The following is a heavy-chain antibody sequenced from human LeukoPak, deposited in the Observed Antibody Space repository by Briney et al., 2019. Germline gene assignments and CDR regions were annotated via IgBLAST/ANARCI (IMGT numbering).Heavy chain of an antibody. D-gene: IGHD3-22*01. CDR3: ARDDDTMIVGIDP. CDR2: INPNSGGT. CDR1: GYTFTGYY. V-gene: IGHV1-2*02. J-gene: IGHJ5*02. Sequence: ASVKVSCKASGYTFTGYYMHWVRQAPGQGLEWMGWINPNSGGTNYAQKFQGRVTMTRDTSISTAYMELSRLRSDDTAVYHCARDDDTMIVGIDPWGEGTLVTVSS.